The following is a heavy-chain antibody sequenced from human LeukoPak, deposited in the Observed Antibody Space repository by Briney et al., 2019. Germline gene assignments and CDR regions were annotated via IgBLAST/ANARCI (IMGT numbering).Heavy chain of an antibody. CDR3: ATTLLAAAGIDY. J-gene: IGHJ4*02. CDR2: IYHSGST. CDR1: GYSISSGYY. Sequence: SETLSLTCTVSGYSISSGYYWGWIRQPPGKGLEWIGSIYHSGSTYYNPSLKSRVTISVDTSKNQFSLKLSSVTAADTAVYYCATTLLAAAGIDYWGQGTLVTVSS. V-gene: IGHV4-38-2*02. D-gene: IGHD6-13*01.